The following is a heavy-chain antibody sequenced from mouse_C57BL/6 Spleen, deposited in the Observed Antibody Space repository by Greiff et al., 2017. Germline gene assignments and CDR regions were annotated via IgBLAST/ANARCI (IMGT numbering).Heavy chain of an antibody. V-gene: IGHV1-50*01. CDR3: ARSQLGRSWFAY. J-gene: IGHJ3*01. CDR1: GSTFTSYW. Sequence: QVQLQQPGAELVKPGASVKLSCKASGSTFTSYWMQWVKQRPGQGLEWIGEIDPSDSYTNYNQKFKGKATLTVDTSSSTAYMQLSSLTSEDSAVYYCARSQLGRSWFAYWGQGTLVTVSA. D-gene: IGHD4-1*02. CDR2: IDPSDSYT.